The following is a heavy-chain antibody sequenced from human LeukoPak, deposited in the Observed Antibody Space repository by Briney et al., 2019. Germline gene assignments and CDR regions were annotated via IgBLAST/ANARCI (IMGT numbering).Heavy chain of an antibody. J-gene: IGHJ4*02. D-gene: IGHD3-16*02. Sequence: SQTLSLTCTVSGGSIYNDGHYWSWIRQHPGKGLEWIGYIYYSGTTYYNPSLKSRVTISVGTSKNQFSLQLSSVTAADTAVYYCARASRLGELSLGYWGQGTLVTVSS. CDR2: IYYSGTT. CDR1: GGSIYNDGHY. CDR3: ARASRLGELSLGY. V-gene: IGHV4-31*03.